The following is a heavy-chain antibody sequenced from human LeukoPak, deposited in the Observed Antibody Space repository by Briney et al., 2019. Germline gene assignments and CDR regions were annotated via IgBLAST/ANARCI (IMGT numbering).Heavy chain of an antibody. V-gene: IGHV3-48*02. D-gene: IGHD4-23*01. Sequence: GGSLRLSCAPSGFTFSSYSMNWVRQAPGKGLEWVSYISSGSDTIYHTDSVKGRFAVSRDNAKNSLYLQMNSLRDEDTAVYYCARGEARAYGGNPSYYHGRDVWGQGTTVTVSS. CDR3: ARGEARAYGGNPSYYHGRDV. CDR1: GFTFSSYS. J-gene: IGHJ6*02. CDR2: ISSGSDTI.